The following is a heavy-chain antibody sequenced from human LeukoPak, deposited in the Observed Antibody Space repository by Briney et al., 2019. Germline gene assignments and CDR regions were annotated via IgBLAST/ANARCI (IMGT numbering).Heavy chain of an antibody. D-gene: IGHD1-14*01. CDR1: GYSISSGDYY. CDR2: IYYSGST. J-gene: IGHJ3*02. Sequence: PSETLSLTCAVSGYSISSGDYYWSWIRQPPGKGLEWIGYIYYSGSTYYNPSLKSRVTISVDTSKNQFSLKLSSVTAADTAVYYCARTLTAYSDAFDIWGQGTMVTVSS. CDR3: ARTLTAYSDAFDI. V-gene: IGHV4-30-4*08.